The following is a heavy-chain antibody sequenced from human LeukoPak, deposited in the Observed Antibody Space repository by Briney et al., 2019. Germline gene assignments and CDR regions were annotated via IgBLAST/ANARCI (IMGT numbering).Heavy chain of an antibody. CDR2: IRYDGSNK. CDR3: ARDYYFVVVPAAIPAGGVY. Sequence: GGSLRLSCAASRFTFSSYGMFWVRQAPGKGLEWVAFIRYDGSNKYYADSVKGRFTISRDNSKNTLYLQMNSLRAEDTAVYYCARDYYFVVVPAAIPAGGVYWGQGTLVTVSS. V-gene: IGHV3-30*02. CDR1: RFTFSSYG. J-gene: IGHJ4*02. D-gene: IGHD2-2*02.